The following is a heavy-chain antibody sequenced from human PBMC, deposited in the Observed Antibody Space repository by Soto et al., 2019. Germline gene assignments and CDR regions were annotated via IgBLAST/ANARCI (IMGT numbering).Heavy chain of an antibody. V-gene: IGHV3-53*01. J-gene: IGHJ4*02. D-gene: IGHD1-1*01. Sequence: GGSLRLSCAASGFTVSSNYMTWVRQAPGKGLEWLSVIYSGGSTYYADSVKGRFTISTDNSKNTLYLQMNSLRAEDTALYFCARSILENSVFGHWGQGTLVTVSS. CDR2: IYSGGST. CDR1: GFTVSSNY. CDR3: ARSILENSVFGH.